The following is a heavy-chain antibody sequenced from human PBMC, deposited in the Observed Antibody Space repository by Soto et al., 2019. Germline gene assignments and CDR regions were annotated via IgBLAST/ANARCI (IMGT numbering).Heavy chain of an antibody. D-gene: IGHD4-17*01. J-gene: IGHJ4*02. CDR3: AKAGGDYGDYAYDY. CDR1: GFTFDDYA. V-gene: IGHV3-9*01. Sequence: GGSLRLSCAASGFTFDDYAMHWVRQAPGKGLEWVSGISWNSGSIGYADSVKGRFTISRDNAKNSLYLQMNSLRAEDTALYYCAKAGGDYGDYAYDYWGQGTLVTVSS. CDR2: ISWNSGSI.